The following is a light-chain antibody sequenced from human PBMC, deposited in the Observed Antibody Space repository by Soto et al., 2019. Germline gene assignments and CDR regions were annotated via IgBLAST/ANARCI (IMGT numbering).Light chain of an antibody. Sequence: DIVMTQTPLSSTVTLGQPASISCRSSQSLVHSDGHTYLSWLQQRPVQSPRLLIYKISNRFSEVTDRDSGSGAGTDFTLKISRVEAEDVGVYYCLLATHFPQGELGPGTKVYI. CDR2: KIS. CDR1: QSLVHSDGHTY. CDR3: LLATHFPQGE. V-gene: IGKV2-24*01. J-gene: IGKJ3*01.